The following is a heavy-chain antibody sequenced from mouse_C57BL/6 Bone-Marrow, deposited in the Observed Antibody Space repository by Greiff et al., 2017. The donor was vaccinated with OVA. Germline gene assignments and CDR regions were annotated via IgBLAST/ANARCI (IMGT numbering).Heavy chain of an antibody. CDR1: GYTFTSYW. CDR3: ATDY. CDR2: IYPSDSET. V-gene: IGHV1-61*01. Sequence: QQSCKASGYTFTSYWMDWVKQRPGQGLEWIGNIYPSDSETHYNQKFKDKATLTVDKSSSTAYMQLSSLTSEDSAVYYCATDYWGQGTILTVSS. J-gene: IGHJ2*01.